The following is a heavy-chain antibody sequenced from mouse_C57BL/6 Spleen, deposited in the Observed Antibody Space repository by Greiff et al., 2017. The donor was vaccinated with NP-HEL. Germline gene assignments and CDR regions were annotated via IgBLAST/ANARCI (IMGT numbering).Heavy chain of an antibody. J-gene: IGHJ3*01. CDR3: ARHVFGSSDLAY. Sequence: QVQLQQSGAELVKPGASVKLSCKASGYTFTSYWMHWVKQRPGQGLEWIGMIHPNSGSTNYNEKFKSKATLTVDKSSSTAYMQLSSLTSEDSAVYYCARHVFGSSDLAYWGQGTLVTVSA. D-gene: IGHD1-1*01. CDR2: IHPNSGST. CDR1: GYTFTSYW. V-gene: IGHV1-64*01.